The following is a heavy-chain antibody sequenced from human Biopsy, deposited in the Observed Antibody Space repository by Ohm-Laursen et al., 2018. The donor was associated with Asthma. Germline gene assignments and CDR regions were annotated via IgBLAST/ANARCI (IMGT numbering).Heavy chain of an antibody. D-gene: IGHD2-2*01. CDR1: GGTFNTYV. CDR3: ARKAGSCISRTCYSLDF. V-gene: IGHV1-69*13. Sequence: GPSVKVSCKSLGGTFNTYVIGWVRQAPGQGVGWMGGINPVFGTTTYPQKFQGRVTITADYSTSTADMELSSLRSEDTAVYYCARKAGSCISRTCYSLDFWGQGTLVTVSS. J-gene: IGHJ4*02. CDR2: INPVFGTT.